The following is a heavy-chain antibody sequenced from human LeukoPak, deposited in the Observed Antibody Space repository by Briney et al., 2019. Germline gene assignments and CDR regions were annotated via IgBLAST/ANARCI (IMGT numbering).Heavy chain of an antibody. CDR2: IWFDGSNK. D-gene: IGHD2-2*01. CDR3: ARDVDHAPDS. Sequence: GGSLRLSCAASGFTFSSYGMHWVRQAPGKGLEWVAVIWFDGSNKYYADPVKGRFTISRDNSKNTLYLQMNSLRAEDSAVYFCARDVDHAPDSWGQGTLVTVSS. J-gene: IGHJ4*02. CDR1: GFTFSSYG. V-gene: IGHV3-33*01.